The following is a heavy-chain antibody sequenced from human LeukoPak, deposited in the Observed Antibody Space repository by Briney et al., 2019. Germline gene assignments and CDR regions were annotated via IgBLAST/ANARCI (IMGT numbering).Heavy chain of an antibody. V-gene: IGHV3-33*01. J-gene: IGHJ2*01. CDR3: ASPYGSGSYYNHFDL. D-gene: IGHD3-10*01. CDR2: IWYDGSNK. Sequence: GGSLRLSCAASGFTFSSYGMHWVRQAPGKGLEWVAVIWYDGSNKYYADSVKGRFTISRDNSKNTLYPQMNSLRAEDTAVYYCASPYGSGSYYNHFDLWGRGTLVTVSS. CDR1: GFTFSSYG.